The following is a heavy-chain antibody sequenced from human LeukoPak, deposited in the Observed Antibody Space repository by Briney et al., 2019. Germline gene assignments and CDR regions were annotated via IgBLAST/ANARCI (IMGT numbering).Heavy chain of an antibody. V-gene: IGHV1-2*02. D-gene: IGHD2-15*01. Sequence: ASVKVSCKASGYPFTGYYMHWVRQAPGQGLEWMGWINPNSGDTNYAQKFQGRVTMTRDTSISTAYMELSRLRSDDTAVYYCARDHCSGGSCYWPFDPWGQGTLVTVSS. CDR3: ARDHCSGGSCYWPFDP. CDR2: INPNSGDT. J-gene: IGHJ5*02. CDR1: GYPFTGYY.